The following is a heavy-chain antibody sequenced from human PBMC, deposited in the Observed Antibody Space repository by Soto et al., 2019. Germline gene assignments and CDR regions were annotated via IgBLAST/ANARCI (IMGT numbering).Heavy chain of an antibody. CDR1: GYTFTGYY. V-gene: IGHV1-2*04. CDR2: INPNSGGT. Sequence: GASVKVSCKASGYTFTGYYMHWVRQAPGQGLEWMGWINPNSGGTNYAQKFQGWVTMTRDTSISTAYMELSRLRSDDTAVYYCARASYCSGGSCYKGYYYGMDVWGQGTTVTVSS. J-gene: IGHJ6*02. CDR3: ARASYCSGGSCYKGYYYGMDV. D-gene: IGHD2-15*01.